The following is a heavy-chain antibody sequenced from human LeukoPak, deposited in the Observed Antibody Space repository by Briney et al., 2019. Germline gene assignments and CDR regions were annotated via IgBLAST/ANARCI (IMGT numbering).Heavy chain of an antibody. Sequence: GGSLTLSCAASGFTFSSYSMNWVRQAPGKGLEWVSSISSSSSYIYYADSVKGRFTISRDNAKNSLYLQMNRLRAEDTAVYYCARDPDSSSGPRLTKPDDYWGQGTLVTVSS. J-gene: IGHJ4*02. V-gene: IGHV3-21*01. CDR2: ISSSSSYI. D-gene: IGHD6-19*01. CDR1: GFTFSSYS. CDR3: ARDPDSSSGPRLTKPDDY.